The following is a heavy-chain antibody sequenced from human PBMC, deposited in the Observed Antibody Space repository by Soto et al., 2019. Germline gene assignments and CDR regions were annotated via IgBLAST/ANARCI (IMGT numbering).Heavy chain of an antibody. J-gene: IGHJ4*02. CDR2: ISSTTNYI. CDR1: GFTFSRYS. V-gene: IGHV3-21*01. CDR3: ARESEDRTSNFDY. Sequence: RGSLRLSCAASGFTFSRYSMNWVRQAPGKGLEWVSSISSTTNYIYYADSMKDRFTVSRDNAKNSVYLDMNSLSAEDKAVYYCARESEDRTSNFDYWGQGTLVTVSS.